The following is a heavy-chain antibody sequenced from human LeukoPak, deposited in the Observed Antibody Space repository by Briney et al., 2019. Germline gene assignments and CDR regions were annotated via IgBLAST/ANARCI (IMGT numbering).Heavy chain of an antibody. V-gene: IGHV1-69*05. J-gene: IGHJ4*02. CDR3: ARERGYSYGYEGRSPDDY. Sequence: GASVKVSCKASGYTFITYGISWVRQAPGQGLEWMGRIIPTFGTANYAQKFQGRVTITTDESTSTAYMELSSLRSEDTAVYYCARERGYSYGYEGRSPDDYWGQGTLVTVSS. D-gene: IGHD5-18*01. CDR1: GYTFITYG. CDR2: IIPTFGTA.